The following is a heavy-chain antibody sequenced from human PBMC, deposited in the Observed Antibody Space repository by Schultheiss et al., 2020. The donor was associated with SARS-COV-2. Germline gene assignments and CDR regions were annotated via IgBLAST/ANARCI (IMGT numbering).Heavy chain of an antibody. CDR2: IDPSDSYT. Sequence: GESLKISCKGSGYSFTSYSISWVRQMPGKGLEWMGRIDPSDSYTNYSPSFQGHVTISADKSISTAYLQWSSLKASDTAMYYCARSSSGWQNYYYYGMDVWGQGTTVTVSS. D-gene: IGHD6-19*01. V-gene: IGHV5-10-1*01. J-gene: IGHJ6*02. CDR3: ARSSSGWQNYYYYGMDV. CDR1: GYSFTSYS.